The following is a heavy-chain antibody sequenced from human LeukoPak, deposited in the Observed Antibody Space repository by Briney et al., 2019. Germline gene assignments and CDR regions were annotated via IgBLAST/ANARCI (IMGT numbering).Heavy chain of an antibody. D-gene: IGHD2-8*01. CDR1: GGTFSSYA. Sequence: SVKVSCKASGGTFSSYAISWVRQAPGQGLEWMGRIIPIFGTANYAQKFQGRVTITTDESTSTAYMELSSLRSEDTAAYYCARWGYCTNGVCYRNWFDPWGQGTLVTVSS. CDR2: IIPIFGTA. J-gene: IGHJ5*02. CDR3: ARWGYCTNGVCYRNWFDP. V-gene: IGHV1-69*05.